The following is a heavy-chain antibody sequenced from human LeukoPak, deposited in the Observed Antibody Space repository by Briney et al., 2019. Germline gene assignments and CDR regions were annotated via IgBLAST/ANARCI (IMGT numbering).Heavy chain of an antibody. CDR1: GYTFTSYY. Sequence: ATVKVSCKASGYTFTSYYMHWVRQAPGQGLEWVGIINPSGGSTSYAQKFQGRVTMTRDTSTSTVYMELSSLRSEDTAVYYCARDQVGDIVLVPAAIGYWFDPWGQGTLFTVSS. D-gene: IGHD2-2*02. CDR2: INPSGGST. CDR3: ARDQVGDIVLVPAAIGYWFDP. V-gene: IGHV1-46*03. J-gene: IGHJ5*02.